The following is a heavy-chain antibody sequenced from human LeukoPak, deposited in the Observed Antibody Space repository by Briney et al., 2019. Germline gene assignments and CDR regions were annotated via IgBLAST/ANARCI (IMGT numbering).Heavy chain of an antibody. D-gene: IGHD2-2*01. CDR2: IKTIGGST. Sequence: ASVKVSCKASGYTFTSYYMNWVRQAPGQGVEWMGIIKTIGGSTSYAQNFQGRVTMSSDTSTSTVYMELSSLRSEDTAVYYCARGSSTSNYYYYYGMDVWGQGTTVTVSS. V-gene: IGHV1-46*01. J-gene: IGHJ6*02. CDR1: GYTFTSYY. CDR3: ARGSSTSNYYYYYGMDV.